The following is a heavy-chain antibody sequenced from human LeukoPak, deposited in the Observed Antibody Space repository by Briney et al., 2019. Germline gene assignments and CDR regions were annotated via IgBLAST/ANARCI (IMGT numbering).Heavy chain of an antibody. CDR2: MNPNSGNT. Sequence: ASVKVSCKASGYTFTSYDINWVRQATGQGLEWMGWMNPNSGNTGYAQKFQGRVTMTRNTSMSTAYMELSSLRSEDTAVYYCARGDDFHWLREDYWGQGTLVTVSS. CDR1: GYTFTSYD. CDR3: ARGDDFHWLREDY. D-gene: IGHD3/OR15-3a*01. V-gene: IGHV1-8*01. J-gene: IGHJ4*02.